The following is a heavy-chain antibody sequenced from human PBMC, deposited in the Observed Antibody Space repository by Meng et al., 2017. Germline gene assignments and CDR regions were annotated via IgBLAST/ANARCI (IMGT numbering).Heavy chain of an antibody. CDR2: IYWDDDK. CDR3: AHSREVRTFYWFDP. Sequence: QITLQDSGPTLLQPTQTLTLTCPFSGFSLSTSGVGLVCIRQPPGKALEWLALIYWDDDKRYRPSLKSRLTITKDTSKNQVVLTMTNMDPVDTATYYCAHSREVRTFYWFDPWGQGTLVTSPQ. D-gene: IGHD2/OR15-2a*01. CDR1: GFSLSTSGVG. J-gene: IGHJ5*02. V-gene: IGHV2-5*02.